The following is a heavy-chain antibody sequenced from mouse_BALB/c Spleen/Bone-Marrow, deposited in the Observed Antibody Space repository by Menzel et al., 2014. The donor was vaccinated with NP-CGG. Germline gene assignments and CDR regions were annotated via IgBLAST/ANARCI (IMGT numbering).Heavy chain of an antibody. V-gene: IGHV7-3*02. CDR1: GFTFTDYY. CDR3: ARDENYDIYWYFDV. CDR2: IRNKANGYTT. Sequence: EVKLMESGGGLVQPGGSLRLSCATSGFTFTDYYMSWVRQPPGKALEWLGFIRNKANGYTTDYSVSVKGRFTISRDNSQSIPYLQMNTLRAEDSATYYCARDENYDIYWYFDVWGAGTTVTVSS. J-gene: IGHJ1*01. D-gene: IGHD1-1*01.